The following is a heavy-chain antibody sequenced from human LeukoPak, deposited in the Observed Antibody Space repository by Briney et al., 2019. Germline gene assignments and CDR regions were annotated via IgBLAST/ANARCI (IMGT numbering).Heavy chain of an antibody. CDR3: ARGVGFLEYSYYYMDV. V-gene: IGHV1-69*05. D-gene: IGHD3-3*02. J-gene: IGHJ6*03. CDR2: IIPIFGAA. CDR1: GGTFSSYA. Sequence: GASVKVSCKASGGTFSSYAISWVRQAPGQGLEWMGGIIPIFGAANYARKFQGRVTITTDESTSTAYMELTSLRSEDTAVYYCARGVGFLEYSYYYMDVWGKGTTVTVSS.